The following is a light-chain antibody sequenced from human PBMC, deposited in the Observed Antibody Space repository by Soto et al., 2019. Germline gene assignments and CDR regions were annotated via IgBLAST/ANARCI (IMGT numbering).Light chain of an antibody. CDR1: QSFSSR. Sequence: DIQMTQSPATLSVSVGERATITCRASQSFSSRLAWYQQKPGKAPRLLIYRASTITSGVPARFSGSGSGTEFTLTISSLQSEDFAGYYCQHYNSWPRTFGQGTKVDI. V-gene: IGKV3-15*01. CDR3: QHYNSWPRT. J-gene: IGKJ1*01. CDR2: RAS.